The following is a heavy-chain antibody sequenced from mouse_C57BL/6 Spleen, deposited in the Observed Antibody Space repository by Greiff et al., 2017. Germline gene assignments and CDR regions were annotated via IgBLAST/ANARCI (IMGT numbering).Heavy chain of an antibody. V-gene: IGHV1-53*01. CDR2: INPSNGGT. D-gene: IGHD2-5*01. CDR3: ARDSNYGYAMDY. J-gene: IGHJ4*01. CDR1: GYTFTSYW. Sequence: QVQLQQPGTELVKPGASVKLSCKASGYTFTSYWMHWVKPRPGQGLEWIGNINPSNGGTNYNEKFKSKATLTVDKSSSTAYMQLSSLTSEDSAVYYCARDSNYGYAMDYWGQGTSVTVSS.